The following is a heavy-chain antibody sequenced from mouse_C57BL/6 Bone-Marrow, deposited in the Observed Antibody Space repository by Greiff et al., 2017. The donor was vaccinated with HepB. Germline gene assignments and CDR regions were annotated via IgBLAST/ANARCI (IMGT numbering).Heavy chain of an antibody. V-gene: IGHV3-8*01. J-gene: IGHJ1*03. D-gene: IGHD1-1*01. CDR2: ISYSGST. CDR3: ARLGYYGSSCDWYVDV. CDR1: GYSITSDY. Sequence: DVQLQESGPGLAKPSQTLSLTCSVTGYSITSDYWNWFRKFPGNKLEYMGYISYSGSTYYNPSLKSRISITRDTSKNQYYLQLNSVTTEDTATYYCARLGYYGSSCDWYVDVWGTGTTVTVSS.